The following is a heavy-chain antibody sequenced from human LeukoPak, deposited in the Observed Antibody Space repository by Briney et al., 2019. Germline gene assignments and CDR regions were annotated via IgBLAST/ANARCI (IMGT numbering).Heavy chain of an antibody. Sequence: SETLSLTCNVSGVSIRSGSYYWSWIRQPAGKGLEWIGRIYTSGTTNYNPSLKSRVTISVGTSKSQFSLKLSSVTAADTAVYYCAREVSDYDILTGWIDYWGQGTLVSVSS. V-gene: IGHV4-61*02. CDR3: AREVSDYDILTGWIDY. J-gene: IGHJ4*02. CDR1: GVSIRSGSYY. CDR2: IYTSGTT. D-gene: IGHD3-9*01.